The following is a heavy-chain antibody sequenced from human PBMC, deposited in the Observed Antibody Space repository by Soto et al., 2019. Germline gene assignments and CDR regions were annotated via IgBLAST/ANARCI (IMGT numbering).Heavy chain of an antibody. J-gene: IGHJ5*02. CDR2: ISSSSSTI. CDR1: GFTFSSYS. CDR3: ARHPERIAQIGWFDP. Sequence: EVQLVESGGGLVQPGGSLRLSCAASGFTFSSYSMNWVRQAPGKGLEWVSYISSSSSTIYYADSVKGRFTISRDNAKNSLNRQRNRLRAEDTAVYYCARHPERIAQIGWFDPWGQGTLVTVAS. D-gene: IGHD6-13*01. V-gene: IGHV3-48*01.